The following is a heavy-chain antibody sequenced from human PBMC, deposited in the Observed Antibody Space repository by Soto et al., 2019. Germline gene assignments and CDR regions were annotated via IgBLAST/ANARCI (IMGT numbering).Heavy chain of an antibody. CDR1: GFTFSTYA. V-gene: IGHV3-23*01. CDR3: ARDRGYDAHDYYYNAMDV. CDR2: IRDSGGST. D-gene: IGHD2-15*01. J-gene: IGHJ6*02. Sequence: PGGSLRLSCAASGFTFSTYAMSWVRQAPGKGLEWVSGIRDSGGSTYYADCVKGRFTISRDNSKNTLYLQMNSLRAEDTAVYYCARDRGYDAHDYYYNAMDVWGQGTMVTVSS.